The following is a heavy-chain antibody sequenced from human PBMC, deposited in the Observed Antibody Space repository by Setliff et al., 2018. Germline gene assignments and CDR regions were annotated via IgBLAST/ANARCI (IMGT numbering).Heavy chain of an antibody. D-gene: IGHD3-10*01. V-gene: IGHV4-61*09. CDR1: GGSISSGSFY. CDR3: ARGKGEVRGGWGFDY. Sequence: PSETLSLTCTVSGGSISSGSFYWSWIRQSAGKGLEWIGQIYTRGSTNYNLALKSRVSISVDTSKNQFSLNLNSVTAADTAVYYCARGKGEVRGGWGFDYWGQGTLVTVSS. J-gene: IGHJ4*02. CDR2: IYTRGST.